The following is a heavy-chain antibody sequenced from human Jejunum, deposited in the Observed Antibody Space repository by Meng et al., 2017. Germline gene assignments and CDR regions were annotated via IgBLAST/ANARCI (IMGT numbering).Heavy chain of an antibody. CDR2: IHESGSPI. Sequence: GESLKISCAASGSTFSAFEMNWVRQAPGKGLEWIAYIHESGSPIYYADSVKGRFSISRDNAKNSLYLQMHNLRAEDTAVYYCGRDGRALAGSLYYYYGMDVWGQGATVTVSS. CDR3: GRDGRALAGSLYYYYGMDV. J-gene: IGHJ6*02. CDR1: GSTFSAFE. D-gene: IGHD6-19*01. V-gene: IGHV3-48*03.